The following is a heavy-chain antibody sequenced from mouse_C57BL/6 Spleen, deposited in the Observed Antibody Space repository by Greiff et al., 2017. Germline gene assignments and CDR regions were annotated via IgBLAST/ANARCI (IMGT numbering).Heavy chain of an antibody. CDR1: GFTFSDYY. Sequence: EVMLVESEGGLVQPGSSMKLSCTASGFTFSDYYMAWVRQVPEKGLEWVANINYDGSSTYYLDSLKSRFIISRDNAKNILYLQMSSLKSEDTATYYCARVYDGYYLWYFDVWGTGTTVTVSS. J-gene: IGHJ1*03. CDR3: ARVYDGYYLWYFDV. V-gene: IGHV5-16*01. D-gene: IGHD2-3*01. CDR2: INYDGSST.